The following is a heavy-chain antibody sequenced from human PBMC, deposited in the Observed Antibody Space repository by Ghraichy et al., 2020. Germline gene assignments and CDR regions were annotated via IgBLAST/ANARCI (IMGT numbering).Heavy chain of an antibody. J-gene: IGHJ5*02. CDR3: ARGNYWNPGGFDP. CDR2: IYTDGTT. CDR1: EFTVSSNY. D-gene: IGHD1-1*01. Sequence: GESLNISCAASEFTVSSNYMSWVRQAPGKGLEWVSVIYTDGTTSYTDSVKGRFTISRDNSKNTLYLQMNSLRVEDTAVYYCARGNYWNPGGFDPWDPGTLVTVSS. V-gene: IGHV3-53*01.